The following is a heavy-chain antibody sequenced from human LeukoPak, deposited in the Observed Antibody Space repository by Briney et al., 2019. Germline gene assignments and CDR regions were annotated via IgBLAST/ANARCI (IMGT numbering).Heavy chain of an antibody. J-gene: IGHJ3*02. D-gene: IGHD5-18*01. CDR2: ISSSSSTI. Sequence: GGSLRLSCAASGFTFSSYSMNWVRQAPGKGLEWVSYISSSSSTIYYADSVKGRFTISRDNAKNSLYLQMNSLRAEDTAVYYCARAAPDTAYAFDIWGQGTMVTVSS. V-gene: IGHV3-48*01. CDR3: ARAAPDTAYAFDI. CDR1: GFTFSSYS.